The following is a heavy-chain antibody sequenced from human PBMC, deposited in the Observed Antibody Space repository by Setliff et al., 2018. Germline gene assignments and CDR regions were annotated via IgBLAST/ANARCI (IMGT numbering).Heavy chain of an antibody. D-gene: IGHD4-4*01. J-gene: IGHJ4*02. CDR3: ASYRQDVNY. CDR1: GGSIRRGGYY. Sequence: SETLSLTCTVSGGSIRRGGYYWSWIRQHPGKGLEWIGYIYYSGSTEYNPSLGSRVTISVDTSKNQFSLKLSSVTAADTAVYYCASYRQDVNYWGQGTLVTVSS. CDR2: IYYSGST. V-gene: IGHV4-31*03.